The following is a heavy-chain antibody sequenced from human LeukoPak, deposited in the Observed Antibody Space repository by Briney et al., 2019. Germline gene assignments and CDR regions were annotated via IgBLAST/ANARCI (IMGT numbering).Heavy chain of an antibody. D-gene: IGHD4-17*01. V-gene: IGHV3-30-3*02. Sequence: GGSLRLSCAASGFTFSNYAMHWVRQAPGLGLEWVTLISYDGNNKYYADSVKGRFTISRDNSKNTLYLQMNSLRAEDTAVYYCAKDLAYGDYSDYWGQGTLVTVSS. CDR2: ISYDGNNK. CDR3: AKDLAYGDYSDY. J-gene: IGHJ4*02. CDR1: GFTFSNYA.